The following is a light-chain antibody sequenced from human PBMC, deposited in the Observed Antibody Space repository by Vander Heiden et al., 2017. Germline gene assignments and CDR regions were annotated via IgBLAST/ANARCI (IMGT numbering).Light chain of an antibody. V-gene: IGKV1-39*01. Sequence: IQMTQSASSLSASVGYRVTIPRRASQRISSYVRWYQQTPGKAPKLLFYAASSLHSGVPSRFSGSGSGTDFTLTISSLQPEDFATYYCQQSYSTPLTFGGGTKVEIK. CDR3: QQSYSTPLT. CDR1: QRISSY. CDR2: AAS. J-gene: IGKJ4*01.